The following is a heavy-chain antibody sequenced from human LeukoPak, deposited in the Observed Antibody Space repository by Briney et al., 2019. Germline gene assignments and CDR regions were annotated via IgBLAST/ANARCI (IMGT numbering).Heavy chain of an antibody. J-gene: IGHJ3*02. CDR2: ISYDGSKK. CDR3: AKDPLDSHGNWNAFDI. Sequence: PGGSLRLSCAASGFTFSSYGMHWVRQAPGKGLEWAAVISYDGSKKYYADSVKGRFTISRDSSKNTLYLQIDSLRAEDTAVYYCAKDPLDSHGNWNAFDIWGQGTKVIVSS. CDR1: GFTFSSYG. V-gene: IGHV3-30*18. D-gene: IGHD3-22*01.